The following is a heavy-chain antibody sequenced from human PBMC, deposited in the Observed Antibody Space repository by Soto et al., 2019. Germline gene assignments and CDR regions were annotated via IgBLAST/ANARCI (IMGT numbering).Heavy chain of an antibody. Sequence: GGSLRLSCTASGFTFGDYAMSWVRQAPGKGLEWVGFIRSKAYGGTTEYAASVKGRFTISRDDSKSIAYLQMNSLKTEDTAVYYCTRAVEGYYDSSGYYVHFDYWGQGTMVTVYS. CDR3: TRAVEGYYDSSGYYVHFDY. CDR2: IRSKAYGGTT. D-gene: IGHD3-22*01. V-gene: IGHV3-49*04. CDR1: GFTFGDYA. J-gene: IGHJ4*02.